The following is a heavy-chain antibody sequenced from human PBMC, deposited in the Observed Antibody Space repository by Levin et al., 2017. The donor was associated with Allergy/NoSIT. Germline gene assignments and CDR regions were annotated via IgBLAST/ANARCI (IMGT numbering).Heavy chain of an antibody. CDR1: GLTFSTYN. J-gene: IGHJ3*02. V-gene: IGHV3-48*01. D-gene: IGHD1-26*01. CDR2: ISSSSTTI. CDR3: ARDRPGIVGAKEYAFDI. Sequence: GGSLRLSCAASGLTFSTYNMNWVRQAPGMGLEWVSYISSSSTTIYYADSVKGRFTISRDNAKNSLYLQMNSLRAEDTAVYYCARDRPGIVGAKEYAFDIWGQGTMVTVSS.